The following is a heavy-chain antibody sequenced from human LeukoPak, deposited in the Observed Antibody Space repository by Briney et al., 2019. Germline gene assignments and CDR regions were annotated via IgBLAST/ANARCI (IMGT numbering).Heavy chain of an antibody. V-gene: IGHV3-23*01. D-gene: IGHD3-10*01. CDR2: ISGSGGST. CDR3: AKDSFSGSYFDY. CDR1: GFIFSSYA. Sequence: PGGSLRLSCAASGFIFSSYAMSWVRQAPGKGLEWVSAISGSGGSTYYADSVKGRFTISRDNSKNTLYLQMNSLRAEDTAVYYCAKDSFSGSYFDYRGQGTLVTVSS. J-gene: IGHJ4*02.